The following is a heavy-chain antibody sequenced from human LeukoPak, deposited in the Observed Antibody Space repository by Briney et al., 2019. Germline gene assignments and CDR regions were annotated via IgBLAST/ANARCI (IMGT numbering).Heavy chain of an antibody. D-gene: IGHD6-13*01. V-gene: IGHV1-69*01. CDR2: IIPIFGTA. CDR1: GGTFSSYA. J-gene: IGHJ3*02. Sequence: SVKVSCKASGGTFSSYAISWVRQAPGQGLEWMGGIIPIFGTANYAQKFQGRVTITADESTSTAYMELSSLRSEDTAVYYCARDGRWYNAFDTWGQGTMVTVSS. CDR3: ARDGRWYNAFDT.